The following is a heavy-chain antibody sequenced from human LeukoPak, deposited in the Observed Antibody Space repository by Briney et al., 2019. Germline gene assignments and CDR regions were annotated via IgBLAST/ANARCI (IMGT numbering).Heavy chain of an antibody. Sequence: ASVKVSCKASGYTFTSYGISWVRQAPGQGLEWMGWISAYNGNTNYAQKLQGRVTMTTDTSTSTAYMELRSLRPDDTAVYYCARSQAGYYDSSGLNPWGQGTLVTVSS. J-gene: IGHJ5*02. V-gene: IGHV1-18*01. CDR2: ISAYNGNT. D-gene: IGHD3-22*01. CDR3: ARSQAGYYDSSGLNP. CDR1: GYTFTSYG.